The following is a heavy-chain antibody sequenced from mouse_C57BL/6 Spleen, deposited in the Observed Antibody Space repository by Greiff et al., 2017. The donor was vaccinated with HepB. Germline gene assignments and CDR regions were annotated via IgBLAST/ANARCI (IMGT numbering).Heavy chain of an antibody. V-gene: IGHV1-39*01. CDR2: INPNYGTT. D-gene: IGHD2-1*01. Sequence: VQLQQSGPELVKPGASVKISCKASGYSFTDYNMNWVKQSNGKSLEWIGVINPNYGTTSYNQKFKGKATLTVDQSSSTAYMQLNSLTSEDSAVYYCARQKYYGNYGGYYAMDYWGQGTSVTVSA. CDR3: ARQKYYGNYGGYYAMDY. CDR1: GYSFTDYN. J-gene: IGHJ4*01.